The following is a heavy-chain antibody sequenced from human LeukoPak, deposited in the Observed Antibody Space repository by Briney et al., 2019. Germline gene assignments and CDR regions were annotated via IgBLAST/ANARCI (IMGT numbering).Heavy chain of an antibody. Sequence: SETLSLTCTVSGDSISTYYWSWIRQPPGKGLEWIGYIYYSGSTNYNPSLKSRITISVDTSKNQFSLKLSSVIAADTAVYYCAREYYYDRGYFDYWGQGTLVTVSS. J-gene: IGHJ4*02. CDR3: AREYYYDRGYFDY. V-gene: IGHV4-59*01. D-gene: IGHD3-22*01. CDR1: GDSISTYY. CDR2: IYYSGST.